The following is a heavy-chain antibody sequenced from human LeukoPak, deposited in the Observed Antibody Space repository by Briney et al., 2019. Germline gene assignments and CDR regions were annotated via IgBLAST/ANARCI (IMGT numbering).Heavy chain of an antibody. CDR3: ARDGGTYCSSTNCYSYIDY. CDR1: GYSLRSGYF. CDR2: ISQSGRT. V-gene: IGHV4-38-2*02. J-gene: IGHJ4*02. D-gene: IGHD2-2*01. Sequence: PSETLSLTCTVSGYSLRSGYFWGWIRQPPGKGLEWIGSISQSGRTYYNPSLKSRVAISVDTSKNQFSLRLSSVTAADTAVYYCARDGGTYCSSTNCYSYIDYWGQGTLITVSS.